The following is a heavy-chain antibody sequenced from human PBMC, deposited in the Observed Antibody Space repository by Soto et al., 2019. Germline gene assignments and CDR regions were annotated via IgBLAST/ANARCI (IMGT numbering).Heavy chain of an antibody. D-gene: IGHD1-26*01. J-gene: IGHJ4*02. V-gene: IGHV4-4*02. CDR3: ATYSGSYRFDY. CDR1: RASISGSNW. CDR2: IYHDGST. Sequence: SETLSLTCAVSRASISGSNWWSWVRQPPGKGLEWIGEIYHDGSTNYNPSLKSRVSISVDKSKNHFSLKLTSVTAADTAVYYCATYSGSYRFDYWGQGSLVTSPQ.